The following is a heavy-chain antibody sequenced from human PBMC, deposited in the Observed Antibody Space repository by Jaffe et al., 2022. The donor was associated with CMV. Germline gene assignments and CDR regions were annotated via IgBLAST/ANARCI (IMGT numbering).Heavy chain of an antibody. D-gene: IGHD6-25*01. CDR3: ASRSRLQPVH. V-gene: IGHV3-21*01. CDR2: ISSSSSYI. J-gene: IGHJ4*02. Sequence: EVQLVESGGGLVKPGGSLRLSCAASGFTFSSYSMNWVRQAPGKGLEWVSSISSSSSYIYYADSVKGRFTISRDNAKNSLYLQMNSLRAEDTAVYYCASRSRLQPVHWGQGTLVTVSS. CDR1: GFTFSSYS.